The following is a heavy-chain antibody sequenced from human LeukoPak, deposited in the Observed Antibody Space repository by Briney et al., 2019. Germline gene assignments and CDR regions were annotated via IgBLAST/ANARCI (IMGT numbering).Heavy chain of an antibody. V-gene: IGHV4-30-4*08. Sequence: SETLSLTCTVSGGSISSGDYCWSWIRQPPGKGLEWIGYIYYSGSTYYNPSLKSRVTISVDTSKNQFSLKLSSVTAADTAAYYCARGYCSSTSCYPANDAFDIWGQGTMVTVSS. CDR3: ARGYCSSTSCYPANDAFDI. CDR2: IYYSGST. J-gene: IGHJ3*02. CDR1: GGSISSGDYC. D-gene: IGHD2-2*01.